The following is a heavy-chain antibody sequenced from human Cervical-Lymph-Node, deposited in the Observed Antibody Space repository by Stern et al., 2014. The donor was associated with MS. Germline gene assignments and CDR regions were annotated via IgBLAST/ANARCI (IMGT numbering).Heavy chain of an antibody. J-gene: IGHJ4*02. CDR2: IYPDDSET. V-gene: IGHV5-51*01. CDR1: ANSFTTYW. D-gene: IGHD3-9*01. Sequence: QLLQSGAEVKKPPESLKFSSKGSANSFTTYWIALVRQMPGKDLEWLAIIYPDDSETRYSRAYEGEVTISADKSISTAYLQWRSLKASDTAMYYCARHRSGFFSHFDQWGQGTQVTVSS. CDR3: ARHRSGFFSHFDQ.